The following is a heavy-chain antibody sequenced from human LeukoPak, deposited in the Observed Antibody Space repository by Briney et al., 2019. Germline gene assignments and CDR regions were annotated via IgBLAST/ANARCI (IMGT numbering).Heavy chain of an antibody. CDR3: ASGLGSYYYYMDV. V-gene: IGHV4-39*01. Sequence: SETLSLTCTVSGGSISSNSYYWAWIRQPPGKGLEWIGSIYYSGNTYYNPSLKSRVTISVDTSKNQFSLKLSSVTAADTAVYYCASGLGSYYYYMDVWGKGTTVTVSS. CDR2: IYYSGNT. J-gene: IGHJ6*03. D-gene: IGHD3-16*01. CDR1: GGSISSNSYY.